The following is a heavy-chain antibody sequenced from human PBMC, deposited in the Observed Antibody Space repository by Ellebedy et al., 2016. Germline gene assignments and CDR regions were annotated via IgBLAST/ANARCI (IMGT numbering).Heavy chain of an antibody. J-gene: IGHJ6*03. D-gene: IGHD3-3*01. CDR3: TRAHDADYYYYYYYMDV. CDR2: IRSKAYSGTT. CDR1: GFTFGDYA. Sequence: GGSLRLSCTASGFTFGDYAMSWFRQAPGKGLEWVGFIRSKAYSGTTEYAASVKGRFTISRDDSKSIAYLQMNSLKTEDTAVYYCTRAHDADYYYYYYYMDVWGKGTTVTVSS. V-gene: IGHV3-49*03.